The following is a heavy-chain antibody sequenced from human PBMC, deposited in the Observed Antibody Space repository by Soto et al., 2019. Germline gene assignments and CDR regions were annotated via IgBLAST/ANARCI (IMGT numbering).Heavy chain of an antibody. CDR2: IIPILGIA. CDR1: GGTFSSYT. D-gene: IGHD1-26*01. J-gene: IGHJ6*02. Sequence: QVQLVQSGAEVKKPGSSVKVSCKASGGTFSSYTISWVRQAPGQGLEWMGRIIPILGIANYAQKFQGRVTITADKSTSTAYMGLSSLRSEDTAVYYCARNSGSYELYYYYYGMDVWGQGTTVTVSS. CDR3: ARNSGSYELYYYYYGMDV. V-gene: IGHV1-69*02.